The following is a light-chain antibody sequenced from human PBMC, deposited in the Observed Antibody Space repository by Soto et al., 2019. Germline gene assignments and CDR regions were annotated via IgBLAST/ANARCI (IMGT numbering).Light chain of an antibody. Sequence: DIQMTQSPSTLSASVGDRVTITCRASQSISTWLAWYQQKPGKAPKLLIYDASSLESGVPSRFSGSVSGTEFTLTISSLQPDDFATYYCQQYKSYSTFGQGTRWIS. CDR2: DAS. CDR3: QQYKSYST. J-gene: IGKJ1*01. CDR1: QSISTW. V-gene: IGKV1-5*01.